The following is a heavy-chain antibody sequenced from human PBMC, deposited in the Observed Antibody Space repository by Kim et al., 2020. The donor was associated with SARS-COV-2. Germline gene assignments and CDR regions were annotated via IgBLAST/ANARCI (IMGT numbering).Heavy chain of an antibody. CDR3: AREGALLLWFGESLFDY. Sequence: SQTLSLTCAISGDSVSSNSAAWNWIRQSPSRGLEWLGRTYYRPKWYNDYAVSVKSRITINPDTSKNQFSLQLNSVTPEDTAVYYCAREGALLLWFGESLFDYWGQGTLVTVSS. V-gene: IGHV6-1*01. CDR1: GDSVSSNSAA. J-gene: IGHJ4*02. D-gene: IGHD3-10*01. CDR2: TYYRPKWYN.